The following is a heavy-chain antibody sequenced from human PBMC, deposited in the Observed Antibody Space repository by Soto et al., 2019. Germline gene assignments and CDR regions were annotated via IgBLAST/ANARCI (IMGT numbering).Heavy chain of an antibody. Sequence: GGSLRLSCAASGFTFSSYAMIWVRQAPGKGLEWVSAISGSGGSTYYADSVKGRFTISRDNSKNTLYLQMNSLRAEDTAVYYCANGHNWNLFDYWVQGTLVTVSS. D-gene: IGHD1-1*01. CDR3: ANGHNWNLFDY. J-gene: IGHJ4*02. CDR1: GFTFSSYA. CDR2: ISGSGGST. V-gene: IGHV3-23*01.